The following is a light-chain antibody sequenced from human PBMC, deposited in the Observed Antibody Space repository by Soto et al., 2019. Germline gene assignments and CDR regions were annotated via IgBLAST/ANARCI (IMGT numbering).Light chain of an antibody. CDR1: HDVSGS. Sequence: IPITHSPDPSCLPDGAGLNLSCRASHDVSGSLVWYRQKPGQAPRLLIYAASSRATGIPARFSGSGSGTDFTLTISRLQPEDFAVYYCQQYGSSPRTFGQGTKVDIK. J-gene: IGKJ1*01. CDR2: AAS. V-gene: IGKV3-20*01. CDR3: QQYGSSPRT.